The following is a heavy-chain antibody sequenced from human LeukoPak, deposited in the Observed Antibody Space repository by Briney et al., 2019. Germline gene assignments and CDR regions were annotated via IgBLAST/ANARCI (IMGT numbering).Heavy chain of an antibody. CDR1: GFTFSSYA. D-gene: IGHD6-19*01. J-gene: IGHJ4*02. V-gene: IGHV3-23*01. CDR3: AKDARRSSGWYFFDH. CDR2: ISSTGGST. Sequence: GGSLRLSCAASGFTFSSYAMSWVRQAPGKGLEWVSGISSTGGSTYYADSVKGRFTISRDNSKNTLYLQMNSLTAEDTAVYYCAKDARRSSGWYFFDHWGQGTLVTVSS.